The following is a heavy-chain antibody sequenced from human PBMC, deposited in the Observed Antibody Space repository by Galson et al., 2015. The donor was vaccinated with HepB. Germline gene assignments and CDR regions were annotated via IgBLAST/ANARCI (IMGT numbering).Heavy chain of an antibody. V-gene: IGHV3-48*01. CDR3: ARDREGQTTEFDF. Sequence: SLRLSCAASGFTFSSHSMNWVRQAPGKGLEWVSYISRSSGIIYYADPVKGRFTISRDNAKNSLSLQMNSLRAEDSAVYYCARDREGQTTEFDFWGQGTLVTVSS. CDR1: GFTFSSHS. D-gene: IGHD4-17*01. J-gene: IGHJ4*02. CDR2: ISRSSGII.